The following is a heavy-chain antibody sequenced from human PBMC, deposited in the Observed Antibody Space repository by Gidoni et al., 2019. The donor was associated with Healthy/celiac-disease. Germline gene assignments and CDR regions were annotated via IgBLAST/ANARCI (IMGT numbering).Heavy chain of an antibody. Sequence: EVQLLESGGGLVKPGGSLRLSCAASGFTFSSDSMAWVRQAPGKGLVWVSSISSSSSYIYYADSVKGRFTISRDNAKNSLYLQMNSLRAEDTAVYYCARASGAQAYGYWGQGTLVTVSS. D-gene: IGHD3-16*01. CDR1: GFTFSSDS. CDR3: ARASGAQAYGY. V-gene: IGHV3-21*01. CDR2: ISSSSSYI. J-gene: IGHJ4*02.